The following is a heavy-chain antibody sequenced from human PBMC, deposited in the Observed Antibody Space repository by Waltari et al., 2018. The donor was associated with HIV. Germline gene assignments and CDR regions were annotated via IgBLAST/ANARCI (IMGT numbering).Heavy chain of an antibody. CDR2: RRYNGSNK. CDR3: ARGSRLVAAYYYYGLDV. J-gene: IGHJ6*02. D-gene: IGHD3-10*01. Sequence: VQLVESGGAVVQPGKSLRLSCAASGFIFSAYGMHWVRQAPGKGLEGVELRRYNGSNKYYSDSVKGRFTISRDNAENTLFLQMSDLMADDTATYFCARGSRLVAAYYYYGLDVWGPGTTVTVSS. CDR1: GFIFSAYG. V-gene: IGHV3-33*01.